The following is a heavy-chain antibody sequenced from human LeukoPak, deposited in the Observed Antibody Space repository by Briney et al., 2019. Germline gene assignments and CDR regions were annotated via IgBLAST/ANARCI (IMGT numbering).Heavy chain of an antibody. CDR3: ASSYYYDSSGYYYSYFQH. CDR1: GGSFSGYY. CDR2: INHSGST. D-gene: IGHD3-22*01. J-gene: IGHJ1*01. V-gene: IGHV4-34*01. Sequence: SETLSLTCAVYGGSFSGYYWGWIRQPPGKGLEWIGEINHSGSTNYNPSLKSRVTISVDTSKNQFSLKLSSVTAADTAVYYCASSYYYDSSGYYYSYFQHWGQGTLVTVSS.